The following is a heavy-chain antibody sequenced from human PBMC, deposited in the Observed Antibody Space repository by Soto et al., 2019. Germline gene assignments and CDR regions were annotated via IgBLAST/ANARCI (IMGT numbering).Heavy chain of an antibody. CDR3: ARYGSGSSVWFDP. CDR1: GGSISSYY. CDR2: IYYSGST. J-gene: IGHJ5*02. Sequence: SETLSLTCTVSGGSISSYYWSWIRQPPGKGLEWIGYIYYSGSTNYNPSLKSRVTISVDTSKNQFSLKLSSVTAADTAVYYCARYGSGSSVWFDPWGQGTSVTVSS. D-gene: IGHD3-10*01. V-gene: IGHV4-59*01.